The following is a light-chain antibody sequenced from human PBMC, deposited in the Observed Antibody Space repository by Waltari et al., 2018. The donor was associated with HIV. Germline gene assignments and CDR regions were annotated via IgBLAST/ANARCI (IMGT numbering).Light chain of an antibody. CDR3: TSYTSISTLV. Sequence: QSALTQPASVSGSPGQSITIPCTGTRSAICAYNYVSWYQHHPGKVPKLLIYEVTNRPSGVSHRFSGSKSGNTASLTISGLQAEDEADFYCTSYTSISTLVFGTGTKVTVL. J-gene: IGLJ1*01. V-gene: IGLV2-14*01. CDR2: EVT. CDR1: RSAICAYNY.